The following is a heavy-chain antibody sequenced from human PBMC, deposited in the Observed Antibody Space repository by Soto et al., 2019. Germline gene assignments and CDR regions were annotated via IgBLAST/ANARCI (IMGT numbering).Heavy chain of an antibody. J-gene: IGHJ4*02. V-gene: IGHV4-34*01. CDR2: INHSGST. CDR1: GGSFSGYY. Sequence: XGTLTLTCAVYGGSFSGYYWSWIRQPPGKGLEWIGEINHSGSTNYNPSLKSRVTISVDTSKNQFSLKLSSVTAADTAVYYCARGAYCGGDCYSVRFGYWGQGTLVTVSS. CDR3: ARGAYCGGDCYSVRFGY. D-gene: IGHD2-21*02.